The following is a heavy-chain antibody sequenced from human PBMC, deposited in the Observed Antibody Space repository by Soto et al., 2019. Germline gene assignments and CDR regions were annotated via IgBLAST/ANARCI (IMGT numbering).Heavy chain of an antibody. CDR3: AKVHSGYDSHYYYYYGMDV. D-gene: IGHD5-12*01. V-gene: IGHV3-30*18. Sequence: QVQLVESGGGVVQPGRSLRLSCAASGFTFSSYGMHWVRQAPGKGLEWVAVISYDGSNKYYADSVKGRFTISRGNSKNTLYLQMNSLRAEDTAVYYCAKVHSGYDSHYYYYYGMDVWGQGTTVTVSS. CDR2: ISYDGSNK. CDR1: GFTFSSYG. J-gene: IGHJ6*02.